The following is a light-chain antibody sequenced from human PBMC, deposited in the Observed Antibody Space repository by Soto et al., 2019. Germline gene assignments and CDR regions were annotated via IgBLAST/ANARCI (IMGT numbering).Light chain of an antibody. Sequence: QSVLTQPPSASGPPGQRVTISCSGRASNIGSNFVSWYQVVPGTAPKLLIYTNSHRPSGVPDRFSGSRSGTSASLDISGLQSDDEADYFCATWDDNVKGPVFGGGTKLT. CDR1: ASNIGSNF. CDR3: ATWDDNVKGPV. CDR2: TNS. J-gene: IGLJ2*01. V-gene: IGLV1-44*01.